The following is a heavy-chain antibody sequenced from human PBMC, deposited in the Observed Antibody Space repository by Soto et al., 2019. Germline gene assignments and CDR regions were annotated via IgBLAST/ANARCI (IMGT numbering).Heavy chain of an antibody. J-gene: IGHJ6*02. CDR1: GYTFTSYG. CDR3: ARTLTMVRGVPYYYYGMDV. CDR2: ISAYNGNT. Sequence: GASVKVSCKASGYTFTSYGISWVRQAPGQGLEWMGWISAYNGNTNYAQKLQGRVTMTTDTSTSTAYMELRSLRSEDTAVYYCARTLTMVRGVPYYYYGMDVWGQGTTVTVSS. V-gene: IGHV1-18*01. D-gene: IGHD3-10*01.